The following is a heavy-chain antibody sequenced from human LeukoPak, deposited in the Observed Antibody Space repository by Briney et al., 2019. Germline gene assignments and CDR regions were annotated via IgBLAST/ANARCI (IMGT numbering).Heavy chain of an antibody. J-gene: IGHJ6*03. Sequence: GGSLRLSCAASGFTVSSNYMSWVRQAPGKGLEWVSVIYSGGSTYYADSVKGRFTISRDNSKNTLYLQMNSLRAEDTAVYYCARGEFGYYNYYYMDVWGKGTTVTISS. CDR2: IYSGGST. D-gene: IGHD3-10*01. CDR3: ARGEFGYYNYYYMDV. V-gene: IGHV3-53*01. CDR1: GFTVSSNY.